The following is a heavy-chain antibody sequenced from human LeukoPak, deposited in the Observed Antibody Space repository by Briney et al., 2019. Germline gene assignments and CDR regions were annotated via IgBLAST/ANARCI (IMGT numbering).Heavy chain of an antibody. D-gene: IGHD2-21*02. CDR3: ARDNHLTCGGDCFYFDY. J-gene: IGHJ4*02. CDR2: INHSGST. Sequence: MTSETLSLTCAVYGGSFSGYYWSWIRQPPGKGLEWIGEINHSGSTNYNPSLKSRVTISVDTSKNQFSLQLNSVTPEDTAVYYCARDNHLTCGGDCFYFDYWGQGTLVTVSS. CDR1: GGSFSGYY. V-gene: IGHV4-34*01.